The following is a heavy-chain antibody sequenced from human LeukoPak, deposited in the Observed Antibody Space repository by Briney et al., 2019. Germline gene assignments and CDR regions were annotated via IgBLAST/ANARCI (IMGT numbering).Heavy chain of an antibody. CDR2: INPNSGGT. CDR3: ALFIHKLRHLDY. Sequence: EASVKVSCKASGYTFTGYYMHWVRQAPGQGLEWMGWINPNSGGTNYAQKFQGRVTMTRDTSTSTAYMALRSLRSDDTAVYYCALFIHKLRHLDYWGQGTLVTVSS. CDR1: GYTFTGYY. D-gene: IGHD4-17*01. J-gene: IGHJ4*02. V-gene: IGHV1-2*02.